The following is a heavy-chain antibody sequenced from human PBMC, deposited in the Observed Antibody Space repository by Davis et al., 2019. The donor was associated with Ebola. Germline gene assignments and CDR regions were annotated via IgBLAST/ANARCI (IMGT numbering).Heavy chain of an antibody. CDR1: GGSISSSTYY. Sequence: MPSETLSLTCAVSGGSISSSTYYWGWIRQPPGKGLEWIGSIYNSGSTYYNPSLESRVTISVDTSKNQLSLKLTSVTATDTAVYYRARPVSPGYTYGYYYYDMDVWGQGTTVTVSS. CDR2: IYNSGST. CDR3: ARPVSPGYTYGYYYYDMDV. D-gene: IGHD5-18*01. J-gene: IGHJ6*02. V-gene: IGHV4-39*01.